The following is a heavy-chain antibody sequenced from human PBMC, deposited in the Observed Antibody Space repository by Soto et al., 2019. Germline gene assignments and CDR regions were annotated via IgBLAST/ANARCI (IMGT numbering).Heavy chain of an antibody. CDR1: GYTFTSYG. V-gene: IGHV1-18*01. CDR3: SSYHPHSYYYGMDV. J-gene: IGHJ6*02. Sequence: QVQLVQSGAAVKKPGASVKVSCKASGYTFTSYGFSWVRQAPGQGLEWMGWISAYNGNTNYAQKLQGRVTMTTDTSTISAYMELWNLTSDETAVSYCSSYHPHSYYYGMDVWGQGTTVTVSS. CDR2: ISAYNGNT. D-gene: IGHD2-2*01.